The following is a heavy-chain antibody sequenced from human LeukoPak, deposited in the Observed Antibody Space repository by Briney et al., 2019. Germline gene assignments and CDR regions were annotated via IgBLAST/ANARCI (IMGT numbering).Heavy chain of an antibody. CDR2: INSDGSST. D-gene: IGHD3-3*01. J-gene: IGHJ3*02. CDR1: GFTFSSYW. CDR3: AREGRGEGWTYYDFWSGRHDAFDI. V-gene: IGHV3-74*01. Sequence: GGSLRLSCAASGFTFSSYWMHWVRQAPGKGLVWVSRINSDGSSTSYADSVKGRFTISRDNAKNTLYLQMNSLRAEDTAVYYCAREGRGEGWTYYDFWSGRHDAFDIWGQGTMVTVSS.